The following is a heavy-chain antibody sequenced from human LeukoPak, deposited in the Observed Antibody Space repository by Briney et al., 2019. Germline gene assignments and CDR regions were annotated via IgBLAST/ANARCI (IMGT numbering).Heavy chain of an antibody. D-gene: IGHD5-18*01. CDR3: AKEIQLWPSYYYGMDV. Sequence: PGGSLRLSCAASGFTFSSYGMHWVRQAPGKGLEWVAVISYDGSNKYYADSVKGRFTISRDNSKNTLYLQMNSLRAEDTAVYYCAKEIQLWPSYYYGMDVWGQGTTVTVS. V-gene: IGHV3-30*18. CDR2: ISYDGSNK. J-gene: IGHJ6*02. CDR1: GFTFSSYG.